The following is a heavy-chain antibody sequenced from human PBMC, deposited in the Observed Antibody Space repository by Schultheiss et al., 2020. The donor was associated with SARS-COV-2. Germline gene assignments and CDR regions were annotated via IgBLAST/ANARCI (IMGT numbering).Heavy chain of an antibody. Sequence: SETLSLTCTVSGGSISSSSYYWGWIRQPPGKGLEWIGYIYYSGSTNYNPPLKSRVTISVDTSKNQFSLKLSSVTAADTAVYYCARMLGYCSTTSCLTRFDPWGQGTLVTVSS. D-gene: IGHD2-2*01. CDR1: GGSISSSSYY. J-gene: IGHJ5*02. CDR2: IYYSGST. V-gene: IGHV4-61*05. CDR3: ARMLGYCSTTSCLTRFDP.